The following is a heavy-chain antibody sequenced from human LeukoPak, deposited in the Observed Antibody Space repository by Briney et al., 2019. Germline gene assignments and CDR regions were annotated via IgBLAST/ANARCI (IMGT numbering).Heavy chain of an antibody. Sequence: GGSLRLSCSASGFTFSNNAMHWVRQAPGKGLDYVSAISGNGDNTDYADSVKGRFTISRDNAKNSLHLQMNSLRAEDTAVYYCARDLLKNDYGNAFDIWGQGTMVTVSS. D-gene: IGHD4-17*01. J-gene: IGHJ3*02. CDR2: ISGNGDNT. CDR1: GFTFSNNA. V-gene: IGHV3-64*04. CDR3: ARDLLKNDYGNAFDI.